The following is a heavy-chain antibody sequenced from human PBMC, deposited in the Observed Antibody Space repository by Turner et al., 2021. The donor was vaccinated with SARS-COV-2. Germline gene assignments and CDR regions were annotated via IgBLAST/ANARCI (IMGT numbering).Heavy chain of an antibody. CDR3: AKPLYDILTGYYGEDAFDI. J-gene: IGHJ3*02. CDR2: ISSDGSNK. CDR1: GFTFSSYG. D-gene: IGHD3-9*01. V-gene: IGHV3-30*18. Sequence: VQLVESWGGVVPPGRSLRLSCAASGFTFSSYGMHWVRQAPGKGLEWVEGISSDGSNKYYADSVKGRFTISRDNSKNTLYLQMNSLRAEDTAVYYCAKPLYDILTGYYGEDAFDIWGQGTMVTVSS.